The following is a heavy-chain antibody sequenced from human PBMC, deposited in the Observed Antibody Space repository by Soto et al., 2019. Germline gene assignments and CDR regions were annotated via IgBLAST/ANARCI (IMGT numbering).Heavy chain of an antibody. J-gene: IGHJ3*02. CDR1: GFSLSTSGVG. D-gene: IGHD3-22*01. Sequence: QITLTESGPTLVKPTQTLTLTCTFSGFSLSTSGVGVGWIRQPPGKALEWLALIYWDDDKRYSPSLKSRLTITKYTSKNQVVLTMTNMDPVDTAAYYCARRYYYDSSGYYLDAFDIWGQGTMVTVSS. CDR2: IYWDDDK. V-gene: IGHV2-5*02. CDR3: ARRYYYDSSGYYLDAFDI.